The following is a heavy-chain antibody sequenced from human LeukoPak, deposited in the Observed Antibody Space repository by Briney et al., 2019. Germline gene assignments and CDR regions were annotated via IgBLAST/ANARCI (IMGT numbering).Heavy chain of an antibody. Sequence: PGGSPRLSCAASGFTFSTYGMHWVRQAPGKGLEWVSSIYSDGRTYYADSVKGRFTISRDNFKNSVYLQMNSLRAEDTAVYYCTRDPTAVADRGDYWGQGTLVTVSS. CDR2: IYSDGRT. V-gene: IGHV3-53*01. CDR1: GFTFSTYG. J-gene: IGHJ4*02. CDR3: TRDPTAVADRGDY. D-gene: IGHD6-19*01.